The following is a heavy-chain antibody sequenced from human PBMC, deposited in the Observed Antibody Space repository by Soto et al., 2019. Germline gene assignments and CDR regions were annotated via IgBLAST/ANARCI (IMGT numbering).Heavy chain of an antibody. CDR1: GFTFEEYA. D-gene: IGHD4-17*01. CDR2: ISWNSGSI. Sequence: EVQLVESGGVMVQPGRSLRLSCAASGFTFEEYAMHWVRQSPGKGLEWVSGISWNSGSIGYADSVKGRFTISRDNAKNSLYLQMNSLSAEDTALYYCAKAGSAVTKSPFDYWGKGTLVTVSS. V-gene: IGHV3-9*01. J-gene: IGHJ4*02. CDR3: AKAGSAVTKSPFDY.